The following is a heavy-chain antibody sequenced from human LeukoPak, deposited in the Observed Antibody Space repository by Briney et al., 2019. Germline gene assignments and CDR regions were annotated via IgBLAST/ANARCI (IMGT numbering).Heavy chain of an antibody. J-gene: IGHJ3*02. D-gene: IGHD3-10*01. V-gene: IGHV4-39*07. CDR2: IYSSGST. CDR1: GVSISSGSNY. CDR3: ARSDGYGLVGI. Sequence: SETLSLTCSVSGVSISSGSNYWGWLRQPPGTTLEWIGSIYSSGSTHYNPSLKSRVIILINTAKNHFSLNLSSVTAADTAVYYCARSDGYGLVGIWGQGAMVTVSS.